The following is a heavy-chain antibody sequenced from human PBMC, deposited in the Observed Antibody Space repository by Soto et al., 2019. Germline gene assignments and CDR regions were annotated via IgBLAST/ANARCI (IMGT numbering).Heavy chain of an antibody. J-gene: IGHJ4*02. V-gene: IGHV3-49*03. D-gene: IGHD6-19*01. Sequence: GGSLRLSCPTSGFTFGDYAMGWFRQAPGKGLEWGSFIRAKAYGGATAYAAPVKGRFTISRDDSRSIAYLQMDSLITEDTGVYYCSKDLISRVAAFDSWGQGTPVTVSS. CDR1: GFTFGDYA. CDR2: IRAKAYGGAT. CDR3: SKDLISRVAAFDS.